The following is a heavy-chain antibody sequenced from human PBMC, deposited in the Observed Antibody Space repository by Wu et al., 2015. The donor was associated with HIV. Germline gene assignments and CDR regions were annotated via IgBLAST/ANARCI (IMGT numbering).Heavy chain of an antibody. V-gene: IGHV1-2*02. CDR2: IIPHSGDT. CDR3: ARRGGSCRGGRCYSPDY. Sequence: QVQLMQSGAEVRKPGASVRVSCKTSGYIFTDYYIHWVRQAPGQGLQWMGWIIPHSGDTNSAQKFQGRVTLTRDTSISTAYMELSSLKFDDTAVYYCARRGGSCRGGRCYSPDYWGRG. J-gene: IGHJ4*03. CDR1: GYIFTDYY. D-gene: IGHD2-15*01.